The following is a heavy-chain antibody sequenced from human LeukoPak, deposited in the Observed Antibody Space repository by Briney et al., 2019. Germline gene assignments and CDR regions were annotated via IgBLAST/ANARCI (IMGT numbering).Heavy chain of an antibody. Sequence: SVKVSCKASGGTFNNYTINWVRQAPGQGLEWMGGIIPIFGTSNYAQRFQDRVTITADESTNTAYMELSSLRGEDTAVYYCVRGAGTGWRFDYWGQGTLVTVSS. D-gene: IGHD6-19*01. CDR3: VRGAGTGWRFDY. CDR2: IIPIFGTS. CDR1: GGTFNNYT. V-gene: IGHV1-69*13. J-gene: IGHJ4*02.